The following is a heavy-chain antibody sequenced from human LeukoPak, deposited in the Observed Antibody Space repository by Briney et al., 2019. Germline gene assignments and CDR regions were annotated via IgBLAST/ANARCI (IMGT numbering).Heavy chain of an antibody. V-gene: IGHV4-39*01. D-gene: IGHD3-22*01. CDR1: GGSISSSSYY. Sequence: SETLSLTCTVSGGSISSSSYYWGWIRQPPGKGLEWIGSIYYSGSTYYNPSLKSRVTISVDTSKNQFSLNLSSVTAADTAVYYCARLYYDSSGYYQICYFDYWGQGTLVTVCS. J-gene: IGHJ4*02. CDR3: ARLYYDSSGYYQICYFDY. CDR2: IYYSGST.